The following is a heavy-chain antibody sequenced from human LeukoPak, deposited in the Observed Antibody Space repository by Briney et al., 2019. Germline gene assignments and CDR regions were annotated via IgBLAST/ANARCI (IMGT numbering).Heavy chain of an antibody. CDR2: ISHDVSEK. Sequence: GGSLRLSCAASGFTFSSYAMSWVRQAPGKGLEWAAVISHDVSEKFYANPVKGRFTISRDNSKNTVYLQMNSLRPEDTVVYYCARGVYGSRSTSLADFWGQGTLVTVSS. J-gene: IGHJ4*02. V-gene: IGHV3-30*03. CDR1: GFTFSSYA. CDR3: ARGVYGSRSTSLADF. D-gene: IGHD3-10*01.